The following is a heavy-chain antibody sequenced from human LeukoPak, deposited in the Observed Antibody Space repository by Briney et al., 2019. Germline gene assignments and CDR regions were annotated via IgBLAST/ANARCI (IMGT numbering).Heavy chain of an antibody. Sequence: PGGSLRLSCAASGFTFSSYAMSWVRQAPGKGLEWVSAISGSGGSTYYADSVKGRFTISRDNSKNTLYLQMNSLRAEDTAVYYCAIDRGLLFGEFHDYWGQGTLVTVSS. D-gene: IGHD3-10*02. CDR2: ISGSGGST. CDR3: AIDRGLLFGEFHDY. V-gene: IGHV3-23*01. J-gene: IGHJ4*02. CDR1: GFTFSSYA.